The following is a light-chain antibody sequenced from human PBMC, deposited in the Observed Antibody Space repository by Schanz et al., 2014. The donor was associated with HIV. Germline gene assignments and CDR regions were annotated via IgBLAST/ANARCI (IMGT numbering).Light chain of an antibody. CDR2: CAS. V-gene: IGKV3D-15*01. CDR3: QQYNDWPET. J-gene: IGKJ1*01. Sequence: EIVLTQSPATLSVSPGQRATLSCRASQTVSSNLAWYPQKPGQPPRLLIYCASSRATGTPDRVSGSGSGTEFTLTISSLLSEDFAVYYCQQYNDWPETFGQGTRVDLK. CDR1: QTVSSN.